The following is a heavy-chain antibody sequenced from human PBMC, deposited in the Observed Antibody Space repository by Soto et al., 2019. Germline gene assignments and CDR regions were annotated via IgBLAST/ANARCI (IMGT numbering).Heavy chain of an antibody. J-gene: IGHJ6*02. CDR1: GGSISSGGYY. CDR3: ARAPPSCGGDCSYYYYGMDV. CDR2: IYYSGSA. V-gene: IGHV4-31*03. D-gene: IGHD2-21*02. Sequence: SETLSLTCTVSGGSISSGGYYWSWIRQHPGKGLEWIGYIYYSGSAYYNPSLKSRVTISVDTSKNQFSLRLSSVTAADTAVYYCARAPPSCGGDCSYYYYGMDVWGQGTTVTVSS.